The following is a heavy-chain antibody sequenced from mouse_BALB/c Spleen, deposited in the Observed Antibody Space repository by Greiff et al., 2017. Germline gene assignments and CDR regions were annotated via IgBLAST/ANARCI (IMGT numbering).Heavy chain of an antibody. V-gene: IGHV1S81*02. J-gene: IGHJ2*01. CDR1: GYTFTSYW. Sequence: QVQLKQPGAELVKPGASVKLSCKASGYTFTSYWMHWVKQRPGQGLEWIGEINPSNGRTNYNEKFKSKATLTVDKSSSTAYMQLSSLTSEDSAVYYCARRDFITTAQGYFDYWGQGTTLTVSS. CDR3: ARRDFITTAQGYFDY. D-gene: IGHD1-2*01. CDR2: INPSNGRT.